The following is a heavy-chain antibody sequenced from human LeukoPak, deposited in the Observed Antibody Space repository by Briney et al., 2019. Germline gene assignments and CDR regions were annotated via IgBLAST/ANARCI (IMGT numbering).Heavy chain of an antibody. CDR3: ARGGEMKGEPSFDY. CDR2: ISSSGGYI. Sequence: TGGSLRLSCAASGFIFSSFAMSWVRQAPGKGLEWVSCISSSGGYIYYADSVKGRFTISRDNAKNSLFLQMNSLRAEDTAVYYCARGGEMKGEPSFDYWGQGTLVTVSS. D-gene: IGHD3-16*01. V-gene: IGHV3-21*01. CDR1: GFIFSSFA. J-gene: IGHJ4*02.